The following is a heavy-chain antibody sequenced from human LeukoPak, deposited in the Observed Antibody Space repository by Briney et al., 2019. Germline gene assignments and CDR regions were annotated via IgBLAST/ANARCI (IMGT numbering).Heavy chain of an antibody. Sequence: SQTLSLTCTVSGGSISSGDYYWSWIRQPPGMGLEWLGYIYYSGSSYYNPSLKSRVTISVDTSKNQFSLKLSSVTAADTAVYYCARVCSSTSCYTASGDYDGMDVWGQGTTVTVSS. D-gene: IGHD2-2*02. J-gene: IGHJ6*02. CDR2: IYYSGSS. CDR1: GGSISSGDYY. V-gene: IGHV4-30-4*01. CDR3: ARVCSSTSCYTASGDYDGMDV.